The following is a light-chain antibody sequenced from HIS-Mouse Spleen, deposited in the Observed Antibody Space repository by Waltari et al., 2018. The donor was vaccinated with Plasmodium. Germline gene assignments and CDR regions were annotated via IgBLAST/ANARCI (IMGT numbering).Light chain of an antibody. CDR1: QGISSY. J-gene: IGKJ4*01. CDR2: AAS. Sequence: AIRMTQSPSSFSASTRDRVTITCRASQGISSYLSWYQQKPGKAPKLLIYAASTLQSGVPARFSGSVSGTDFTLTIICLQSEDFATYYCQQYYSYLLTFGGGTKVEIK. CDR3: QQYYSYLLT. V-gene: IGKV1-8*01.